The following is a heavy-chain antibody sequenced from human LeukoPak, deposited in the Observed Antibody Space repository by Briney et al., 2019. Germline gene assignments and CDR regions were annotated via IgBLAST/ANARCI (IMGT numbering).Heavy chain of an antibody. V-gene: IGHV4-4*07. J-gene: IGHJ4*02. D-gene: IGHD3-22*01. Sequence: SETLSLTCTVSGGSISSYYWSWIRQPAGKGLEWIGRIYTSGSTNYNPSLKSRVTISVDTSKNQFSLKLSSVTAADTAVYYCARAYDSSGYRPYYFDYWGQGTLVTVSS. CDR3: ARAYDSSGYRPYYFDY. CDR1: GGSISSYY. CDR2: IYTSGST.